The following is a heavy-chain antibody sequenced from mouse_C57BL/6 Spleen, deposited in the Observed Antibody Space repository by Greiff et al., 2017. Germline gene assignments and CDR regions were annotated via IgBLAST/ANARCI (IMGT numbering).Heavy chain of an antibody. V-gene: IGHV1-22*01. CDR3: ARWLPDWYFDG. CDR1: GYTFTDYN. Sequence: VQLQQSGPELVKPGASVQMSCKASGYTFTDYNMHWVKQSHGKSLEWIGYINPNNGGTSYNQKFKGKATLTVNKSSSTAYMELRSLTSEESAVYYCARWLPDWYFDGWGTGTTVTVSS. CDR2: INPNNGGT. J-gene: IGHJ1*03. D-gene: IGHD2-2*01.